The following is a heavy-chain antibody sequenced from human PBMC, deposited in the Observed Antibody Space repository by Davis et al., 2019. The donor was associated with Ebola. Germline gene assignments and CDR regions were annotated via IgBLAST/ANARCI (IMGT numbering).Heavy chain of an antibody. J-gene: IGHJ5*02. CDR2: ISAYNGNT. V-gene: IGHV1-18*01. D-gene: IGHD3-3*01. Sequence: ASVKVSCKASGYSFTNYTLHWVRQAPGQSLEWMGWISAYNGNTNYAQKLQGRVTMTTDTSTSTAYMELSRLRSDDTAVYYCARDRLRDTIFGVVIMAGDFDPWGQGTLVTVSS. CDR3: ARDRLRDTIFGVVIMAGDFDP. CDR1: GYSFTNYT.